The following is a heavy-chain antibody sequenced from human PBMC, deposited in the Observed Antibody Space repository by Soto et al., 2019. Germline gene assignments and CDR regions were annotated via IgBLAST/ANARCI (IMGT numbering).Heavy chain of an antibody. CDR1: GFSFSNYA. Sequence: EVQLVESVGGLVQPGGSLRLSCAASGFSFSNYAMDWVSQAPGKGLEWVSYISGSSSNIRYADSVKGRFTISRDNAKSSVYLQMNSLRADDTAVYYCARDPSRGSDWARYLDLWGRGTLVTVSS. V-gene: IGHV3-48*01. CDR3: ARDPSRGSDWARYLDL. J-gene: IGHJ2*01. CDR2: ISGSSSNI. D-gene: IGHD1-26*01.